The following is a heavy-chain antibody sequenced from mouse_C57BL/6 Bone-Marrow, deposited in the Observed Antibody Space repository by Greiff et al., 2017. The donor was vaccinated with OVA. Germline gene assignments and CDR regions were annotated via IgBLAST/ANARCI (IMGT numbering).Heavy chain of an antibody. J-gene: IGHJ3*01. D-gene: IGHD2-3*01. CDR3: VRDGYLKWFAY. CDR1: GFSFNTYA. CDR2: IRSKSNNYAT. V-gene: IGHV10-1*01. Sequence: EVKLVEPGGGLVQPKGSLKLSCAASGFSFNTYAMNWVRQAPGKGLEWVARIRSKSNNYATYYADSVKDRFTISRDDSESMLYLQMNNLKTEDTAMYYCVRDGYLKWFAYWGQGTLVTVSA.